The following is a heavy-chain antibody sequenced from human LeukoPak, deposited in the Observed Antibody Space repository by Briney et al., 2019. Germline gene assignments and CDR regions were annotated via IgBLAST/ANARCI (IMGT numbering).Heavy chain of an antibody. CDR3: ARQRYCHSTSCYFDY. D-gene: IGHD2-2*01. Sequence: PSETLSLICAVSGFSISSGYYWARIRQPPGKGLEWIWSMYHSGSTYDTPSLKSRVTMSVDTSENQFSLKLTSVTAADSAVYYCARQRYCHSTSCYFDYWGQGTLVTVSS. J-gene: IGHJ4*02. CDR2: MYHSGST. CDR1: GFSISSGYY. V-gene: IGHV4-38-2*01.